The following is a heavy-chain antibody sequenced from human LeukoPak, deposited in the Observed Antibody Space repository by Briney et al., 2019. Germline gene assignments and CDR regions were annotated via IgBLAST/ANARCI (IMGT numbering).Heavy chain of an antibody. D-gene: IGHD3-10*01. CDR3: ARVHRIGDREPEFDY. V-gene: IGHV4-34*01. CDR2: INHSGST. CDR1: GGSFSGYY. J-gene: IGHJ4*02. Sequence: PSETLSLTCAVYGGSFSGYYWSWIRQPPGKGLEWIGEINHSGSTNYNPSLKSRVTISVDTSKNQFSLKLSSVAAADTAVYYCARVHRIGDREPEFDYWGQGTLVTVSS.